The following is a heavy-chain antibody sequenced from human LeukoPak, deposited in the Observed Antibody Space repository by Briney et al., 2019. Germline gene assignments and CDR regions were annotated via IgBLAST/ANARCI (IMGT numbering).Heavy chain of an antibody. J-gene: IGHJ5*02. D-gene: IGHD3-10*01. CDR1: GFTFTNYW. CDR2: INEDGSKK. V-gene: IGHV3-7*01. CDR3: ASSSYSCSSS. Sequence: SGGSLILSCAASGFTFTNYWMIWVRQAPGKGLEWVANINEDGSKKYYVGSVEGRFTISRDNAKNSVFLQMNSLRADDTAMYYCASSSYSCSSSWGQGTLVTVSS.